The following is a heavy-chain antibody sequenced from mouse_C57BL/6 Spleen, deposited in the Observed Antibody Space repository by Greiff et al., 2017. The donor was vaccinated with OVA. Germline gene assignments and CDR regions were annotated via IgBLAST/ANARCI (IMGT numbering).Heavy chain of an antibody. Sequence: EVQVVESGGDLVKPGGSLKLSCAASGFTFSSYGMSWVRQTPDKRLEWVATISSGGSYTYYPDSVKGRFTISRDNAKNTLYLQMSSLKSEDTAMYYCARHEGLRDYYAMDYWGQGTSVTVSS. CDR3: ARHEGLRDYYAMDY. CDR2: ISSGGSYT. CDR1: GFTFSSYG. D-gene: IGHD2-2*01. J-gene: IGHJ4*01. V-gene: IGHV5-6*01.